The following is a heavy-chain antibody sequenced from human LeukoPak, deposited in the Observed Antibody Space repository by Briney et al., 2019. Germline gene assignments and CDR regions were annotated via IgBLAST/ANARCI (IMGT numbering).Heavy chain of an antibody. D-gene: IGHD3-10*01. CDR1: GGTFSSYA. Sequence: ASVKVSCKASGGTFSSYAISWVRQAPGQGLEWMGWIIPNSGGTAYAQNFEGRVTMTGDTSISTAYMELRRLRYDDTAMYYCARIRTSGSYFNVWGQGSLLTVSS. J-gene: IGHJ4*02. CDR3: ARIRTSGSYFNV. V-gene: IGHV1-2*02. CDR2: IIPNSGGT.